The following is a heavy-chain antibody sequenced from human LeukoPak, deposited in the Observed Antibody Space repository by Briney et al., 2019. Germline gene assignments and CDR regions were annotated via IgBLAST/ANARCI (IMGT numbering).Heavy chain of an antibody. CDR1: GGSISSSH. D-gene: IGHD1-14*01. J-gene: IGHJ4*02. CDR3: ARAPYGQTNDY. Sequence: PSETLSLTCSVSGGSISSSHWSWIRQTPGKGLEWIGYIYYRGTTNYNPSLKSRVTISVDTSKNQFSLKLSSVTAADTAVYYCARAPYGQTNDYWGQGTLVTVSS. V-gene: IGHV4-59*01. CDR2: IYYRGTT.